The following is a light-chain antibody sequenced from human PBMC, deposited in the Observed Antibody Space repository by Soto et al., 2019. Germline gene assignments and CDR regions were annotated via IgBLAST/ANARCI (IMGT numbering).Light chain of an antibody. CDR3: QRYGSSPLIT. V-gene: IGKV3-20*01. CDR1: QSVSNNY. J-gene: IGKJ5*01. Sequence: EIVLTQSPGTLSLSAGERATLSCRASQSVSNNYLAWYQKKPGQAPRLXIYGTSSRATGIPDRFSGSGSGTDLTLTISRLETEDVAVYFCQRYGSSPLITFGQGTRLEIK. CDR2: GTS.